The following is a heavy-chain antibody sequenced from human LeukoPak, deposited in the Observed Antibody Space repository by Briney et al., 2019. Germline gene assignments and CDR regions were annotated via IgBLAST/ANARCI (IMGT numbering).Heavy chain of an antibody. V-gene: IGHV4-39*02. CDR1: GDSISSSTYY. Sequence: SETLSLTCTVSGDSISSSTYYWAWVRQPPGKGLEWIGSVYHSGRTYYDPSLKSRVTVSVDTSRNHFSLRLSSMTAADTAVYYCARLITGNYGNYFDYWGQGTLVTVSP. D-gene: IGHD1-20*01. CDR3: ARLITGNYGNYFDY. J-gene: IGHJ4*02. CDR2: VYHSGRT.